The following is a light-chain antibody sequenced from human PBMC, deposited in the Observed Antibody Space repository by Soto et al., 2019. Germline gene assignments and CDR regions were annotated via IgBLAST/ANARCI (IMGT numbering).Light chain of an antibody. CDR3: QSYDSSLSAWV. V-gene: IGLV1-40*01. Sequence: VVTQPPSVSGAPGQRVTISCTASSSNIGAGYDVHWYQQLPGTAPKLLIYGNTNRPSGVPDRFSGSKSGTSASLAITGLQAEDEADYYCQSYDSSLSAWVFGGGTQLTVL. J-gene: IGLJ3*02. CDR2: GNT. CDR1: SSNIGAGYD.